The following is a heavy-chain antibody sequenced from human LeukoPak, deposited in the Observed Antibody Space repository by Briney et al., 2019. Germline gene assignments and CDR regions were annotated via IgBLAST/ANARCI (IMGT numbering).Heavy chain of an antibody. CDR1: GGSFSGYY. Sequence: SETLSLTCAVYGGSFSGYYWSWVRQPPGKGLEWIGEINHSGSTNYNPSLTSRVTISVDTSKNQFSLKLSSVTAAYTAVYYCARWHYYGSGSYYKHAFDIWGQGTMVTVSS. CDR3: ARWHYYGSGSYYKHAFDI. D-gene: IGHD3-10*01. CDR2: INHSGST. V-gene: IGHV4-34*01. J-gene: IGHJ3*02.